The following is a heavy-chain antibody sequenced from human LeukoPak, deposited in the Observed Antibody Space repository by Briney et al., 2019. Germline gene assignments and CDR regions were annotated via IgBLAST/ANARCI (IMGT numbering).Heavy chain of an antibody. V-gene: IGHV3-23*01. Sequence: GGSLRLSCAASGFTFSSYAMSWVRQAPGKGLEWVSAISGSGGTTYYADSVKGRFTISRDNSKNTLYLQMNSLRAEDTAVYYCVKKTTNSWYVIDYWGQGTLVTVSS. J-gene: IGHJ4*02. CDR3: VKKTTNSWYVIDY. CDR2: ISGSGGTT. D-gene: IGHD6-13*01. CDR1: GFTFSSYA.